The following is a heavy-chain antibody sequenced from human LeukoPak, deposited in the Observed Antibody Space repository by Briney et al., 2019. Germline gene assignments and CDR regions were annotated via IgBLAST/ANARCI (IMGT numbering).Heavy chain of an antibody. CDR1: GFTFSSYA. CDR3: AKDLIFTGGDY. V-gene: IGHV3-23*01. CDR2: ISGSGGAI. J-gene: IGHJ4*02. D-gene: IGHD2-8*02. Sequence: GGSLRLSCAVSGFTFSSYAMSWVRQAPGKGLEWVSGISGSGGAIYYADSVKGRFIISRDNSKNTLYLQMNSLRAEDTAVYYCAKDLIFTGGDYWGQGTLVTVSS.